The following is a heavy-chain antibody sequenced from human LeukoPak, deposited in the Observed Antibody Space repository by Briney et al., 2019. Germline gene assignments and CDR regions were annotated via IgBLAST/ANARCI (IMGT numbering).Heavy chain of an antibody. CDR1: GFTFSSYS. CDR2: ITRSSIYK. V-gene: IGHV3-21*04. CDR3: AKIAARPDY. D-gene: IGHD6-6*01. Sequence: GGSLRLSCAASGFTFSSYSMNWVRQAPGKGLEWVSCITRSSIYKYYADSVKGRFTISRDNAKNSLYLQMNSLRAEDTAVYYCAKIAARPDYWGQGTLVTVSS. J-gene: IGHJ4*02.